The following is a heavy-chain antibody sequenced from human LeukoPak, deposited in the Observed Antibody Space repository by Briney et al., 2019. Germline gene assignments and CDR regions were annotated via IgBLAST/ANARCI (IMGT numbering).Heavy chain of an antibody. J-gene: IGHJ4*02. CDR1: GYTFTSYD. Sequence: ASVKVSCKASGYTFTSYDINWVRQATGQGLEWMGWMNPNSGNTGYAQKFQGRVTMTRNTSISTAYMELSSLRSEDTAVYYCGGGGGGYCGGDCYSDYWGQGTLVTVSS. CDR3: GGGGGGYCGGDCYSDY. V-gene: IGHV1-8*01. D-gene: IGHD2-21*02. CDR2: MNPNSGNT.